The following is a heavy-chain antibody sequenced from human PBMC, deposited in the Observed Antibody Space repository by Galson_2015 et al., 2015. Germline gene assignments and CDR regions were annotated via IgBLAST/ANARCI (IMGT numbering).Heavy chain of an antibody. CDR3: AKERFTPLGLIQFHFVMVG. Sequence: SLRLSCAASGFIFGTYAMTWVRQAPGKGLEWVSTISRSGGRTYYPDSVKGRFTISRDNANNTVYLQMNRLRDEDTAVYYCAKERFTPLGLIQFHFVMVGWGQGTAFTGSS. D-gene: IGHD2-21*01. V-gene: IGHV3-23*01. J-gene: IGHJ6*02. CDR2: ISRSGGRT. CDR1: GFIFGTYA.